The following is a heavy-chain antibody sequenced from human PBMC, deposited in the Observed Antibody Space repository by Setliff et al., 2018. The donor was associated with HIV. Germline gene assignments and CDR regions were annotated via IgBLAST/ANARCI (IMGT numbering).Heavy chain of an antibody. D-gene: IGHD3-9*01. Sequence: GASVKVSCKVSGDNFRKCIISWVRQAPGQGLEWVGGIIPIFGATNNAQKFQGRLTITADESTTTTYMELSSLRSDDTAVYYCARAYDVLTGYFDYWGQGTLVTVSS. CDR1: GDNFRKCI. CDR3: ARAYDVLTGYFDY. V-gene: IGHV1-69*13. CDR2: IIPIFGAT. J-gene: IGHJ4*02.